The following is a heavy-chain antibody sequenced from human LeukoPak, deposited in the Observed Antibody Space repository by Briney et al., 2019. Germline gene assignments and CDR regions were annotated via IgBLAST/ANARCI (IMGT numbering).Heavy chain of an antibody. V-gene: IGHV1-2*02. CDR2: INPNSGGT. J-gene: IGHJ4*02. D-gene: IGHD3-3*01. CDR1: GYTFTGYY. Sequence: GASVKVSCKASGYTFTGYYMHWVRQAPGQGLEWMGWINPNSGGTNYAQKFQGRVTITRDTSISTAYMELSRLRSDDTAVYYCARAGPIRFLEWLFENYFDYWGQGTLVTVSS. CDR3: ARAGPIRFLEWLFENYFDY.